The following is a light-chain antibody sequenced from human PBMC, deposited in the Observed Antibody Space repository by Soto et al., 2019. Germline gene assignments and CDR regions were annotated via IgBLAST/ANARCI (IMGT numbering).Light chain of an antibody. CDR2: DVS. V-gene: IGKV3D-11*02. CDR3: QQNSNWQGS. J-gene: IGKJ1*01. Sequence: EIVLTQSPATLSVSPGARATLSCRASQNVGTFLAWYQQKPGQAPRRLIYDVSKRAPGIPARFSGSGSGTDFTLTISSLEPEDFAVYYCQQNSNWQGSFGRGT. CDR1: QNVGTF.